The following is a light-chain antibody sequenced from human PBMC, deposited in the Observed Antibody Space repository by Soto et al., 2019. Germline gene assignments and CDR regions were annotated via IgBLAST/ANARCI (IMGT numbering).Light chain of an antibody. V-gene: IGLV1-51*01. CDR1: SSNIGNNF. Sequence: QSVLMQPPSVSAAPGQKVTISCSGSSSNIGNNFVTWYQQLPGTAPKLLIYDNNKRPSGIPDRFSGSQSGTSATLGITGLQTGDEAVYYCGSWDSSLTYVFGTGTKVTVL. CDR3: GSWDSSLTYV. J-gene: IGLJ1*01. CDR2: DNN.